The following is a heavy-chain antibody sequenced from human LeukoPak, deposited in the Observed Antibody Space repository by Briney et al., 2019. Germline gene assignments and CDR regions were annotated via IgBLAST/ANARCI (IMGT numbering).Heavy chain of an antibody. D-gene: IGHD1-26*01. CDR1: GFTVSSNY. Sequence: GGSLRLSYAASGFTVSSNYMSWVRQAPGKGLEWVSVIYSGGSTYYADSVKGRFTISRDNSKNTLYLQMNSLRAEDTAVYYCARVLELPYFDYWGQGTLVTVSS. CDR3: ARVLELPYFDY. J-gene: IGHJ4*02. V-gene: IGHV3-53*01. CDR2: IYSGGST.